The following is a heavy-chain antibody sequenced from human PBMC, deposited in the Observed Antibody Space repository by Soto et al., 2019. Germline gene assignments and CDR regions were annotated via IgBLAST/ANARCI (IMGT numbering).Heavy chain of an antibody. CDR2: IWYDGSNE. V-gene: IGHV3-33*01. Sequence: QVQLVESGGGVVQPGRSLRLSCAASGFTFSSYGMHWVRQAPGKGLEWVAVIWYDGSNENYADSVKGRFTISRDNSKNTLYLQMNGLRAEDTALYYCASDRRGSGWYDYFDYWGQGTLVTVSS. CDR3: ASDRRGSGWYDYFDY. D-gene: IGHD6-19*01. CDR1: GFTFSSYG. J-gene: IGHJ4*02.